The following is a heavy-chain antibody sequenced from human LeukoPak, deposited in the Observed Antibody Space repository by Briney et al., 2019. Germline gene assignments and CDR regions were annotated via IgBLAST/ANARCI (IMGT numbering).Heavy chain of an antibody. CDR3: ARARDGDDAFDI. CDR2: ISYDGSNK. Sequence: GGSLRLSCAASGFTFSSYAMHWVRQAPGKGLEWVAVISYDGSNKYYADSVKGRFTISRDNSKNTLYLQMNSLRAEDTAVYYCARARDGDDAFDIWGQGTMVTVSS. CDR1: GFTFSSYA. D-gene: IGHD5-24*01. J-gene: IGHJ3*02. V-gene: IGHV3-30-3*01.